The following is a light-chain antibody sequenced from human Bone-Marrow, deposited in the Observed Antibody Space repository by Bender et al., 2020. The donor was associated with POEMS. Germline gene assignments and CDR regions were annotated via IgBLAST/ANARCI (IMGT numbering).Light chain of an antibody. CDR2: DDS. J-gene: IGLJ3*02. Sequence: SYVLTQPPSVSVAPGQTASLTCGGHNIGRKSVNWYQQKPGQAPVLVVYDDSDRPSGISQRFSGSNSANTATLTISRVEAGDEADYYCQVWDTTSDHLVIGGGTKLTVL. CDR1: NIGRKS. CDR3: QVWDTTSDHLV. V-gene: IGLV3-21*02.